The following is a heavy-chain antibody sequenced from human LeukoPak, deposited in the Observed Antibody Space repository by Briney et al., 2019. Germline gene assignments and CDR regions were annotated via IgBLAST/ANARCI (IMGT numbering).Heavy chain of an antibody. V-gene: IGHV1-46*01. CDR3: ARGTSQYVGY. Sequence: ASVKVSCKTSGYTFTSYSMHWVRQAPGQGLEWTGIINPSGGSTNYAQKFQGRVTMTRDTSTRTFYMELSSLMPEDTALYYCARGTSQYVGYWGQGTQVTVSS. D-gene: IGHD2-8*01. J-gene: IGHJ4*02. CDR1: GYTFTSYS. CDR2: INPSGGST.